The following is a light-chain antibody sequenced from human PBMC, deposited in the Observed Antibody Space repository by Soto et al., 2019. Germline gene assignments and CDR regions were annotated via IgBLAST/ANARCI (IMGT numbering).Light chain of an antibody. CDR2: DAS. J-gene: IGKJ2*01. Sequence: EIVLTQSPATLSLSPGERATLSCRASQSVSSYVAWYQQKPVQAPRLLIYDASNRATGIPARFSGSGSGTDFTLTISSREHADFAVYYCQQRSNWLFTFGQGTKLAIK. V-gene: IGKV3-11*01. CDR3: QQRSNWLFT. CDR1: QSVSSY.